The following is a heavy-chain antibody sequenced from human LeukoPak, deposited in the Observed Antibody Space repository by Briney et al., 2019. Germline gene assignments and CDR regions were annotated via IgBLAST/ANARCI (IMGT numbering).Heavy chain of an antibody. Sequence: SETLSLTCTVSGGSISSSSYYWGWIRQPPGKGLEWIGEINHSGSTNYNPSLKSRVTISVDTSKNQFSLKLSSVTAADTAVYYCARVGWEVAPGEDYFDYWGQGTLVTVSS. J-gene: IGHJ4*02. D-gene: IGHD5-12*01. V-gene: IGHV4-39*07. CDR2: INHSGST. CDR3: ARVGWEVAPGEDYFDY. CDR1: GGSISSSSYY.